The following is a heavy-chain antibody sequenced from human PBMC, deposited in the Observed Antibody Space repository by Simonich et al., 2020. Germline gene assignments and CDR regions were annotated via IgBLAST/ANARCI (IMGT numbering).Heavy chain of an antibody. CDR2: INPNSGGP. V-gene: IGHV1-2*02. CDR1: GYTFTGYS. J-gene: IGHJ4*02. CDR3: ASSKLATIDY. D-gene: IGHD5-12*01. Sequence: QVQLVQSGAEVKKPGASVKVSCNASGYTFTGYSMHWVRQAPGQGLEWMGWINPNSGGPNHAKKVQGRVTMTRETSISTAYMELSRLRSDDTAVYYCASSKLATIDYWGQGTLVTVSS.